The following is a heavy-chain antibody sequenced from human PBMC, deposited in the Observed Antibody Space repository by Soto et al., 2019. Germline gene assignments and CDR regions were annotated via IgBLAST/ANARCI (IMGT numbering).Heavy chain of an antibody. CDR1: GGSISSYY. V-gene: IGHV4-59*01. D-gene: IGHD6-13*01. CDR2: IYYSGST. J-gene: IGHJ6*02. CDR3: ARGGAAWDGMGV. Sequence: SETLSLTCTVSGGSISSYYWSWIRQPPGKGLEWIGYIYYSGSTNYNPSLKSRVTISVDTSKNQFSLKLSSVTAADTAVYYCARGGAAWDGMGVWGQGTTVTVSS.